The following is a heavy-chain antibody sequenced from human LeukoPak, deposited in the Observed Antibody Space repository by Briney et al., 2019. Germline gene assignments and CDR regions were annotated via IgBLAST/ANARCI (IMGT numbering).Heavy chain of an antibody. CDR1: GFTFRSYG. CDR2: IWYDGSNK. D-gene: IGHD2-15*01. J-gene: IGHJ4*02. V-gene: IGHV3-33*08. Sequence: PGGSLRLSCEASGFTFRSYGMHWVRQAPGKGLEWVAVIWYDGSNKYYADSVRGRFTISRDNSKNTLYLLMNSLRAEDSAVYYCARDRTRDCSGGSCYRHYFDYWGQGTLVSVSS. CDR3: ARDRTRDCSGGSCYRHYFDY.